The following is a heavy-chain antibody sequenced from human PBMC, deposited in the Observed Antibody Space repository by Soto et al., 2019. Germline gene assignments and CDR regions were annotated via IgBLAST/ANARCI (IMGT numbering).Heavy chain of an antibody. J-gene: IGHJ4*02. D-gene: IGHD2-15*01. CDR3: ARFAFGCSGGSCYGY. CDR2: IYYSGST. CDR1: GGSISRGDYF. Sequence: TMSDTKTISGGSISRGDYFGCWARQHPGKGLEWIGYIYYSGSTYYNPSLKSRVTISVDTSKNQFSLKLSSVTAADTAVYYCARFAFGCSGGSCYGYCGQGTLVTVSS. V-gene: IGHV4-30-4*01.